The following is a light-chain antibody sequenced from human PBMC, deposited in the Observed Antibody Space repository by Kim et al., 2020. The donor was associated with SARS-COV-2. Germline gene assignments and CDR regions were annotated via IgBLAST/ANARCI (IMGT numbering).Light chain of an antibody. Sequence: DIQMTQSPSSLSASVGDRVTITCRATQGISSRLAWYQHKPEKAPKSLIYGVSTLQSGVPSRFSGSGSGTPFTLTISNLQPEDFATYYCQQYETFPLTFGGGTKVDIK. CDR3: QQYETFPLT. V-gene: IGKV1D-16*01. CDR1: QGISSR. CDR2: GVS. J-gene: IGKJ4*01.